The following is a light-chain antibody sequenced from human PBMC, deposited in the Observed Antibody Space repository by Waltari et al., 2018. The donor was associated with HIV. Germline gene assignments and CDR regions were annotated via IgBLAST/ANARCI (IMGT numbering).Light chain of an antibody. V-gene: IGLV1-51*01. CDR2: DNK. CDR3: GTWDSSLSGV. J-gene: IGLJ3*02. Sequence: QSVLTQPPSVSAAPGQKVTISCSGSSSNIGNNYVSWYQQLPGTAPKLLIYDNKKRPSVIPDRFSVSKSGTSATLGITGLQAGDEADYYCGTWDSSLSGVFGGGTKLTVL. CDR1: SSNIGNNY.